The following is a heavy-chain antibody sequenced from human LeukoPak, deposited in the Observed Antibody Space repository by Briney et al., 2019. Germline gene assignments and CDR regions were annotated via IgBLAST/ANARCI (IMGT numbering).Heavy chain of an antibody. Sequence: KSSETLSLTCTVSGGSISSYYWSWIRQPPGKGLEWIGYIYYSGSTNYNPSLKSRVTISVDTSKNQFSLKLSSVTAADTAVYYCARGGSSFIYYYYYYMDVWGKGTTVTISS. CDR1: GGSISSYY. V-gene: IGHV4-59*01. CDR2: IYYSGST. J-gene: IGHJ6*03. CDR3: ARGGSSFIYYYYYYMDV. D-gene: IGHD1-26*01.